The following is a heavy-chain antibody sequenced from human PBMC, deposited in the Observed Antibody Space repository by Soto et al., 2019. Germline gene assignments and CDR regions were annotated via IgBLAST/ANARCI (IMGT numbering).Heavy chain of an antibody. CDR2: INPSGGST. CDR1: GYTFTSYY. Sequence: GASVKVSCKASGYTFTSYYMHWVRQAPGQGLEWMGIINPSGGSTSYAQKFQGRVTMTRDTSTSTVYMELSSLRSEDTAVYYCARDPRRGYSYGDKYYLDYWGQGTLVTVGS. D-gene: IGHD5-18*01. V-gene: IGHV1-46*01. CDR3: ARDPRRGYSYGDKYYLDY. J-gene: IGHJ4*02.